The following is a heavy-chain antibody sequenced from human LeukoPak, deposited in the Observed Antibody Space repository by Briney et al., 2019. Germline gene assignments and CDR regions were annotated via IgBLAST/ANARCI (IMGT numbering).Heavy chain of an antibody. Sequence: PSDTLALICAVYVRSFSGYYWSWIRHPPGKGLEWIREINHSGSTNYNPSLKSRVTISVDTSKNQFSLKLSSVTAADTAVYYCARGDGITGTQGRLDYWGQGTLVTVSS. CDR2: INHSGST. CDR3: ARGDGITGTQGRLDY. CDR1: VRSFSGYY. J-gene: IGHJ4*02. D-gene: IGHD1-20*01. V-gene: IGHV4-34*01.